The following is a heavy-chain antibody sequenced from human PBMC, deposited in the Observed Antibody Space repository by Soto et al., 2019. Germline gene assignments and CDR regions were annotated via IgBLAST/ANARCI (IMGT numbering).Heavy chain of an antibody. V-gene: IGHV1-18*01. CDR3: ARDRERITMVWGGPDV. Sequence: QVQLVQSGAEVKKPGASVKVSCKASGYTFTSYGISWVRQAPGQGLEWMGWISAYNGNTNYAQKLQGRVTMNTDTSTRRAYMELRSLKSDDTAVYYCARDRERITMVWGGPDVWGQGTTVTVAS. CDR1: GYTFTSYG. CDR2: ISAYNGNT. D-gene: IGHD3-10*01. J-gene: IGHJ6*02.